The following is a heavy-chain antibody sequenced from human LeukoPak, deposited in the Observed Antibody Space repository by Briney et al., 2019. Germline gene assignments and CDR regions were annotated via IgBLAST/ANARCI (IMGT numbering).Heavy chain of an antibody. CDR3: ARVSLVRGAPDYYFDY. Sequence: SETLSLTCTVSGGSISSSTYYWSWIRQPAGKGLEWIGRIYTSGSTNYNPSLKSRVTMSVDTSKNQFSLKLSSVTAADTAVYYCARVSLVRGAPDYYFDYWGQGTLVTVSS. CDR1: GGSISSSTYY. D-gene: IGHD3-10*01. V-gene: IGHV4-61*02. CDR2: IYTSGST. J-gene: IGHJ4*02.